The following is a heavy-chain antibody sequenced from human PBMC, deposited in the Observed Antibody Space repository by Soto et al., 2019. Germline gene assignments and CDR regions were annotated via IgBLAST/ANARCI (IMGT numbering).Heavy chain of an antibody. CDR2: ISGRDDSA. CDR1: GFTFSSYW. Sequence: GGSLRLSCAASGFTFSSYWMSWVRQPPGKGLEWVSVISGRDDSANYADSVKGRFTISKDKSSNTLYLQMNYLRAEDTAVYYCVKGAWLDYWGQGTLVTVSS. J-gene: IGHJ4*02. D-gene: IGHD6-19*01. V-gene: IGHV3-23*01. CDR3: VKGAWLDY.